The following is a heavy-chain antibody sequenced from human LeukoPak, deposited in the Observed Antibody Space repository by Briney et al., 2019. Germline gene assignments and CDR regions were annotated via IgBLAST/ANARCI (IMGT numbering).Heavy chain of an antibody. V-gene: IGHV3-43D*03. CDR3: VKGYGEGYFDY. Sequence: GGSLRLSCAASGFTFDDYAMHWVRQAPGKGLEWVSLISWDETSTYYADSVKGRFTISRDNSKNSLYLQMNSLRPDDTALYYCVKGYGEGYFDYWGHGTLVTVSS. CDR2: ISWDETST. D-gene: IGHD3-10*01. CDR1: GFTFDDYA. J-gene: IGHJ4*01.